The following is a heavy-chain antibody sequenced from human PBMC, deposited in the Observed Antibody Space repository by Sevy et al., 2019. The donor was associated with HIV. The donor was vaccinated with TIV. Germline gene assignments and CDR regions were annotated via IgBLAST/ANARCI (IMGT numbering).Heavy chain of an antibody. CDR2: IGTAGDT. J-gene: IGHJ4*02. CDR3: ARGYYYDSSGDSNFDY. CDR1: GFTFSGYD. Sequence: GGSLRLSCAASGFTFSGYDMHWVRQATGKGLEWVSAIGTAGDTYYPGSVKGRFTISRENAKNSLYLQMNSLRAGDTAVYYCARGYYYDSSGDSNFDYWGQGTLVTVSS. V-gene: IGHV3-13*01. D-gene: IGHD3-22*01.